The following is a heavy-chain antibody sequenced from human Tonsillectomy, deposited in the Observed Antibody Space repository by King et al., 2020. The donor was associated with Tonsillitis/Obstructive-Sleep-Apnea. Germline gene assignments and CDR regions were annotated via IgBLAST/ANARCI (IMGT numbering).Heavy chain of an antibody. CDR2: IGTAGDP. D-gene: IGHD3-22*01. Sequence: QLVQSGGGLVQPGGSLRLSCAASGFTFSRYDMHWVRQATGKGLEWVSGIGTAGDPYYPGSVKGRFTISRENAKNSLYLQMNSLRAGGTAVYYCARAYDSSGYYYYGMDVWGQGTTVTVSS. CDR1: GFTFSRYD. CDR3: ARAYDSSGYYYYGMDV. V-gene: IGHV3-13*05. J-gene: IGHJ6*02.